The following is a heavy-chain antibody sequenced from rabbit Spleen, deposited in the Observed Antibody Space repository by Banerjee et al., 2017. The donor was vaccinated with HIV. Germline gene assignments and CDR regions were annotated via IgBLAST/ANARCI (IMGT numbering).Heavy chain of an antibody. CDR1: GFDFSNYG. Sequence: QEQLVESGGGLVQPGGSLKLSCKASGFDFSNYGVSWVRQAPGKGLEWIGYMEPIFGNTNCANGVKGRFTSPSHNAQNTLYLQLSSLTAADTATYFCVRDQAGDADSGPYYLNLWGPGTLVTVS. D-gene: IGHD6-1*01. J-gene: IGHJ4*01. V-gene: IGHV1S47*01. CDR2: MEPIFGNT. CDR3: VRDQAGDADSGPYYLNL.